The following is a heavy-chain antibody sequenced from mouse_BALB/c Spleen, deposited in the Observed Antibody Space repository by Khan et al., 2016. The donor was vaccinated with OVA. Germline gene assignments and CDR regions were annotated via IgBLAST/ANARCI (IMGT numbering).Heavy chain of an antibody. V-gene: IGHV5-6*01. Sequence: EVELVESGGDLVKPGGSLKLSCAASGFTFSSYSMSWVRQTPDKRLEWVASISSGGDYTYYPDSVKGRFTISRDNAKNNLSLQMHDLNYEDTAMYYCADHFTGSCAYWGQGTLVTVSA. CDR3: ADHFTGSCAY. J-gene: IGHJ3*01. CDR1: GFTFSSYS. CDR2: ISSGGDYT. D-gene: IGHD4-1*01.